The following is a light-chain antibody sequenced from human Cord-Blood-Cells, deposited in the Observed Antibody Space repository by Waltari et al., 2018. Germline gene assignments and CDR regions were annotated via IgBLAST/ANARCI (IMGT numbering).Light chain of an antibody. J-gene: IGKJ4*01. CDR2: WAS. CDR1: QSVLYSSNNKNY. V-gene: IGKV4-1*01. CDR3: QQYYSTPLT. Sequence: DIVMTQSSDSLAVSLGERATINCKSTQSVLYSSNNKNYLAWYQQKPGQPPKLLIYWASTRESGVPDRFSGGGSGTDFTLTISSLQAEDVAVYYCQQYYSTPLTFGGGTKVEIK.